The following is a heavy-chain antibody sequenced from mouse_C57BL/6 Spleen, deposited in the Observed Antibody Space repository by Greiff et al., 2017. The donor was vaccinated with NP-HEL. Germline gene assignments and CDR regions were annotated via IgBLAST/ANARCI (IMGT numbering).Heavy chain of an antibody. Sequence: EVKLVESGGGLVKPGGSLKLSCAASGFTFSSYTMSWVRQTPEKRLEWVATISGGGGNTYYPDSVKGRFTISRDNAKNTLYLQMSSLRSEDTALYYCARLLGYFDYWGQGTTLTVSS. V-gene: IGHV5-9*01. CDR1: GFTFSSYT. CDR2: ISGGGGNT. J-gene: IGHJ2*01. CDR3: ARLLGYFDY. D-gene: IGHD4-1*01.